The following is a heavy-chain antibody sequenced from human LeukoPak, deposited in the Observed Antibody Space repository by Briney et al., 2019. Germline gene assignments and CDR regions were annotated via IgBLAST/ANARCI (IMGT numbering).Heavy chain of an antibody. Sequence: ASVKVSCKASRYTFTSYGISWVRQAPGQGLEWMGWISAYNGNTNYAQKLQGRVTMTTDTSTSTAYMELRSLRSDDTAVYYCARDLGGGNSDGWFDPWGQGTLVTVSS. CDR2: ISAYNGNT. CDR1: RYTFTSYG. CDR3: ARDLGGGNSDGWFDP. D-gene: IGHD4-23*01. V-gene: IGHV1-18*01. J-gene: IGHJ5*02.